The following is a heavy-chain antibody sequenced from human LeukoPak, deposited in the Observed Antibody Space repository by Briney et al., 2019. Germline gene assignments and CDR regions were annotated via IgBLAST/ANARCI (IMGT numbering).Heavy chain of an antibody. CDR2: IHPVDSET. V-gene: IGHV5-51*01. J-gene: IGHJ4*02. CDR1: GYNFANYW. Sequence: GESLKISCKGSGYNFANYWIGWVRQRPGKGLEWIGNIHPVDSETTYSPSFQGQVTISADKSITTAYLHWNSLRASDTAMYYCATWGSRHWFDYWGQGALATVSS. CDR3: ATWGSRHWFDY. D-gene: IGHD3-16*01.